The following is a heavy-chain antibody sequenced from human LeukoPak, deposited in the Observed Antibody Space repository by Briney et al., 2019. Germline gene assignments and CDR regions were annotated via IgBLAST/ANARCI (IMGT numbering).Heavy chain of an antibody. J-gene: IGHJ4*02. CDR1: GGSISSYY. CDR2: IYTSGST. CDR3: ARRRPIVGAIGY. D-gene: IGHD1-26*01. Sequence: SETLSLTCTVSGGSISSYYWSWVRQPAGKGLEWIGRIYTSGSTSYNASLRSRVTISVDTSKNQFSLKLSSVTAADTAVYYCARRRPIVGAIGYWGQGTLVTVSS. V-gene: IGHV4-4*07.